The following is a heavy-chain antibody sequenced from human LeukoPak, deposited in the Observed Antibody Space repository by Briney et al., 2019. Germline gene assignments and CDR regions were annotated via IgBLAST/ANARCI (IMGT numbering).Heavy chain of an antibody. J-gene: IGHJ4*02. D-gene: IGHD6-13*01. CDR2: INSDGSST. CDR3: AAEPRTGYSTTWYDAPDY. V-gene: IGHV3-74*01. CDR1: GFTFSSYW. Sequence: GGSLRLSCAASGFTFSSYWMHWVRHAPGKGRVWVSRINSDGSSTSYADSVKGRFTISRDNAKNTLNLQMNSLRAEDTAVYYCAAEPRTGYSTTWYDAPDYWGQGTLVTVSS.